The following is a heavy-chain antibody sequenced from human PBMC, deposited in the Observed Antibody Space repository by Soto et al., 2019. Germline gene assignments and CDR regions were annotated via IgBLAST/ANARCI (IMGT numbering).Heavy chain of an antibody. J-gene: IGHJ4*02. CDR3: ARGGGLEWFSGSFAVFDY. V-gene: IGHV4-4*07. Sequence: SSETLSLTCTVSGGSITTYYWSWIRQPAGKGLEWIGRIYTSGSTNYNPSLKSRVTMSVDTSKNQFSLKLSSVTAADTAVYYCARGGGLEWFSGSFAVFDYWGQGTLVTVSS. D-gene: IGHD3-3*01. CDR1: GGSITTYY. CDR2: IYTSGST.